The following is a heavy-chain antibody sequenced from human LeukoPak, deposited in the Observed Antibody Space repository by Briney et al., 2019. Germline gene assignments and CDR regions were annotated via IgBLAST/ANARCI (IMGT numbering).Heavy chain of an antibody. D-gene: IGHD1-1*01. CDR3: ATTKQARRYFDY. CDR1: GCTFSNNP. CDR2: ISGSGGNT. J-gene: IGHJ4*02. Sequence: GWSLRLACVGAGCTFSNNPVRLVLQAPGKGLKWVSAISGSGGNTYYADSVRGRFTISRDNSKNTLFLQMNTLRADDTAVYYCATTKQARRYFDYWGQGTLVTVSS. V-gene: IGHV3-23*01.